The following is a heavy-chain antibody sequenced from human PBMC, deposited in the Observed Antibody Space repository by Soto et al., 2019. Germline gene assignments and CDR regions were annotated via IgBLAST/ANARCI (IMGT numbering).Heavy chain of an antibody. CDR2: IVVGSGNT. J-gene: IGHJ6*02. V-gene: IGHV1-58*01. CDR1: GFTFSSSA. CDR3: VAEKPNYYGMDV. Sequence: ASLKVSCKASGFTFSSSAVQWVRQARGQRLEWIGWIVVGSGNTYCAQKFQERVTIGWDMSTSTAYMELSSLRSEDTAVYYCVAEKPNYYGMDVWGHGTTVTVSS.